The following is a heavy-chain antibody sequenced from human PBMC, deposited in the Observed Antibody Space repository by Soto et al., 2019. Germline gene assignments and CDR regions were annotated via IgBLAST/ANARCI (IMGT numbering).Heavy chain of an antibody. Sequence: ASVKVCCKASGYTFTSYAMHWVRQAPGQRLEWMGWINAGNGNTKYSQKFQGRVTITRDTSASTAYMELSSLRSEDTAVYYCARNILGGTTDYWGPGTLVTVSS. D-gene: IGHD1-7*01. CDR1: GYTFTSYA. CDR3: ARNILGGTTDY. CDR2: INAGNGNT. V-gene: IGHV1-3*01. J-gene: IGHJ4*02.